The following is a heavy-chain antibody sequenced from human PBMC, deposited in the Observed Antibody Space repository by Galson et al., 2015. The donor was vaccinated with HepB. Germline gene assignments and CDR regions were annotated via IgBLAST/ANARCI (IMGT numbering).Heavy chain of an antibody. CDR1: GFTFSTYA. J-gene: IGHJ4*02. V-gene: IGHV3-30*04. Sequence: SLRLSCAASGFTFSTYAMHWVRQAPGKGLEWVAVISYDSNNKYYADSVKGRFTISRDNSKNTLYLQMNSLRTEDTAVYYCAEGREWLFSFWGQGTLVTVSS. D-gene: IGHD3-3*01. CDR3: AEGREWLFSF. CDR2: ISYDSNNK.